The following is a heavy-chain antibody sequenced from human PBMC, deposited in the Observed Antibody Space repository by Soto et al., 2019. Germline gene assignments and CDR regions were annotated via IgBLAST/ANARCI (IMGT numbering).Heavy chain of an antibody. CDR1: VFTLSIYN. Sequence: WWSLRLSCSASVFTLSIYNMNWFRQAPGKGLEWVSYISTRTRTTYYADSVKGRFTISRDNDKNSLYLQMSSLRDEDSAVYMCARDRGGAYGYYYGIDVWGQGTTVTVSS. CDR3: ARDRGGAYGYYYGIDV. V-gene: IGHV3-48*02. D-gene: IGHD4-17*01. CDR2: ISTRTRTT. J-gene: IGHJ6*02.